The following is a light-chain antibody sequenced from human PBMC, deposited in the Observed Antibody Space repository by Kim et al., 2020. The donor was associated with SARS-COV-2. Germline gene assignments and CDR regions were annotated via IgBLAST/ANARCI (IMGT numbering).Light chain of an antibody. CDR3: QESYSSPPDT. V-gene: IGKV1-39*01. J-gene: IGKJ2*01. CDR1: QNIRNY. Sequence: DIRMTQSPSSLSASVGDRVTITCRASQNIRNYLKWYQQKPNKAPRLIIYGASSLQSGVPSRFSGSGSGTDFTLTISSLQPEDFATYYYQESYSSPPDTFGQGTKLEI. CDR2: GAS.